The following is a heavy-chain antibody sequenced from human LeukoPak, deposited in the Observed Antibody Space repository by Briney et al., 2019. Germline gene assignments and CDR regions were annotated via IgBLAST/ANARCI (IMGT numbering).Heavy chain of an antibody. CDR2: INRDSTRT. Sequence: ASLRLSRAASAFTLCVFWLRWVCHVPGGGLLWLARINRDSTRTTYAVYVKGRFTISRDNVKNMLYLQMHSLGAEDTAVYHCVRGDRGAPAAGDYWGQGTLVTVSS. D-gene: IGHD2-21*01. V-gene: IGHV3-74*03. J-gene: IGHJ4*02. CDR3: VRGDRGAPAAGDY. CDR1: AFTLCVFW.